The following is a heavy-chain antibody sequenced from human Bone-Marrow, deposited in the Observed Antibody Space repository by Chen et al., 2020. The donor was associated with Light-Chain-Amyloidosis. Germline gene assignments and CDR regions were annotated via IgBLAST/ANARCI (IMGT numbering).Heavy chain of an antibody. CDR2: ISGSGGSR. V-gene: IGHV3-23*04. J-gene: IGHJ3*02. D-gene: IGHD3-9*01. Sequence: EVQLVESGGGLLQRGGSLRLSCAGSGFAFSSYAVRWGRQAPGKGLDWVSTISGSGGSRYYGDSVKGRLTISRDNPTNALFLKMNSLRAEDTAVYYCAKDISYDDILPGYPADAFDIWGQGTMVTVSS. CDR1: GFAFSSYA. CDR3: AKDISYDDILPGYPADAFDI.